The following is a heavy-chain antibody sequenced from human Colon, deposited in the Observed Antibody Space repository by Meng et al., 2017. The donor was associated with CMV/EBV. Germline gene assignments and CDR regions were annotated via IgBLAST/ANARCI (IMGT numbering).Heavy chain of an antibody. CDR1: GFTFGSSE. CDR3: VRERPSTLVLPGPFDF. Sequence: GESLKISCAASGFTFGSSEMSWVRQAPGGGLEWIAFISATGNTIYYADSVRGRFTISRDNAKNSLSLQMNSLTAEDTATYYCVRERPSTLVLPGPFDFWGQGTMVTVSS. J-gene: IGHJ3*01. V-gene: IGHV3-48*03. D-gene: IGHD5/OR15-5a*01. CDR2: ISATGNTI.